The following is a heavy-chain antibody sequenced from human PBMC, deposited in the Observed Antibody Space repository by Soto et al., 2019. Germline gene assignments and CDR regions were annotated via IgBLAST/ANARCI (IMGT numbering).Heavy chain of an antibody. CDR1: GGSISSYY. D-gene: IGHD1-26*01. J-gene: IGHJ4*02. Sequence: TSETLSLTCTVSGGSISSYYWSWIRQPPGKGLEWIGYIYYSGSTNYNPSLKSRVTISVDTSKNQFSLKLSSVTAADTAVYYCARRYGGNLDYWGQGTLVTVSS. CDR2: IYYSGST. CDR3: ARRYGGNLDY. V-gene: IGHV4-59*08.